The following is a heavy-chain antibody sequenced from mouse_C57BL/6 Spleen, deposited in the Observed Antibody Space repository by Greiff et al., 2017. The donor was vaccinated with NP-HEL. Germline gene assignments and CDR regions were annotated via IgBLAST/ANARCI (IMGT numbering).Heavy chain of an antibody. D-gene: IGHD3-3*01. CDR2: ISGGGGNT. CDR3: ARHGGTRFAY. Sequence: DVMLVESGGGLVKPGGSLKLSCAASGFTFSSYTMSWVRQTPEKRLEWVATISGGGGNTYYPDSVKGRFTISRDNAKNTLYLQMSSLRSEDTALYYCARHGGTRFAYWGQGTLVTVSA. CDR1: GFTFSSYT. V-gene: IGHV5-9*01. J-gene: IGHJ3*01.